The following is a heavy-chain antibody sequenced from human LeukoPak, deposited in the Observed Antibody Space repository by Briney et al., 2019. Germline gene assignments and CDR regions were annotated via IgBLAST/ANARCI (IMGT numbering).Heavy chain of an antibody. CDR3: ARDYCSSTSCDYYYYYGMDV. J-gene: IGHJ6*02. CDR2: INPNSGGT. D-gene: IGHD2-2*01. V-gene: IGHV1-2*02. CDR1: GYSFTDYS. Sequence: ASVKVSCKASGYSFTDYSMHWVRQAPGQGLEWMGWINPNSGGTNYAQKFQGRVTMTRDTSISTAYMELSRLRSDDTAVYYCARDYCSSTSCDYYYYYGMDVWGQGTTVTVSS.